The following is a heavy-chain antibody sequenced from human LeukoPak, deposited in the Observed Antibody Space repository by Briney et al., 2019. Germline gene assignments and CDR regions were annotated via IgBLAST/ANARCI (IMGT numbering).Heavy chain of an antibody. CDR2: LNGGGDST. J-gene: IGHJ4*02. Sequence: GGSLRLSCAASGFTFSNYAMNWVRQAPGKGLEWVSALNGGGDSTYYADSVKGRFTISRDNSKNTLYLEMHSLRADDTAVYYRARGVDIVCFDYWGQGTLVIVSS. CDR1: GFTFSNYA. V-gene: IGHV3-23*01. CDR3: ARGVDIVCFDY. D-gene: IGHD5-12*01.